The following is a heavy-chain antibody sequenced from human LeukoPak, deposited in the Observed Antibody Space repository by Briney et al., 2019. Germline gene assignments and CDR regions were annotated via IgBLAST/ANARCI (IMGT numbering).Heavy chain of an antibody. J-gene: IGHJ4*02. V-gene: IGHV3-21*01. D-gene: IGHD2-2*01. CDR2: ISSSSSYI. CDR1: GFTFSSYA. CDR3: ARGAAMQGIDY. Sequence: PGGSLRLSCAASGFTFSSYAMHWVRQAPGKGLEWVSSISSSSSYIYYADSVKGRFTISRDNAKNSLYLQMNSLRAEDTAVYYCARGAAMQGIDYWGQGTLVTVSS.